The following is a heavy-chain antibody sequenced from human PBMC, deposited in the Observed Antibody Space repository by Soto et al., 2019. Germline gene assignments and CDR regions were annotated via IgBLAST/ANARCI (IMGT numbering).Heavy chain of an antibody. J-gene: IGHJ3*02. CDR2: FDPEDGET. CDR1: GYTLTELS. Sequence: ASVKVSCKVSGYTLTELSMHWVRQAPGKGLEWMGGFDPEDGETIYAQKFQGRVTMTEDTSTDTAYMELSSLRSEDTAVYYCATPPGSGAPNDAFDIWGQGTMVTVSS. CDR3: ATPPGSGAPNDAFDI. D-gene: IGHD1-26*01. V-gene: IGHV1-24*01.